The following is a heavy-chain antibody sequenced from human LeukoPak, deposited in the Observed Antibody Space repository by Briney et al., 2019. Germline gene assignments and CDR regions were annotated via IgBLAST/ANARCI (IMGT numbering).Heavy chain of an antibody. CDR2: IIPIFGTA. CDR3: ARERSGWFFSN. CDR1: GGTFSSYA. V-gene: IGHV1-69*05. D-gene: IGHD6-19*01. J-gene: IGHJ4*02. Sequence: SVKVSCKASGGTFSSYAISRVRQAPGQGLEWMGGIIPIFGTANYAQKLQGRVTMTTDTSTSTAYMDLRSLRSDDTAVYYCARERSGWFFSNWGQGTLVTVSS.